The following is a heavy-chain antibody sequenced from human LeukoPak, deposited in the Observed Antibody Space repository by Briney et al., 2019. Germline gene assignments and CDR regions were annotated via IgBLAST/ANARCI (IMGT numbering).Heavy chain of an antibody. CDR3: ARDKIVVVPAANSMGPASTSYYYYYYMDV. D-gene: IGHD2-2*01. J-gene: IGHJ6*03. CDR2: IGNINYSGST. V-gene: IGHV4-39*07. CDR1: GGSISSSSDY. Sequence: SETLSLTCTVSGGSISSSSDYWSWIRQPPGKGLEWIGNIGNINYSGSTNYNPSLKSRVTMSVDTSKNQFSLKLSSVTAADTAVYYCARDKIVVVPAANSMGPASTSYYYYYYMDVWGKGTTVTVSS.